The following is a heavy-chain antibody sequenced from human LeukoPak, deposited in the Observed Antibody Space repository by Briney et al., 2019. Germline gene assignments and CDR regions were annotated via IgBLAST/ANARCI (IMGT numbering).Heavy chain of an antibody. V-gene: IGHV4-38-2*02. J-gene: IGHJ4*02. D-gene: IGHD5-12*01. CDR2: IYHSGST. Sequence: SETLSLTCTVSGYSISSGYYWGWIRQPPGKGLEWIGSIYHSGSTYYNPSLKSRVTISVDTSKNQFSLKLSSVTAADTAVYYCAREFRYSGSWVFDYWGQGTLVTVSS. CDR3: AREFRYSGSWVFDY. CDR1: GYSISSGYY.